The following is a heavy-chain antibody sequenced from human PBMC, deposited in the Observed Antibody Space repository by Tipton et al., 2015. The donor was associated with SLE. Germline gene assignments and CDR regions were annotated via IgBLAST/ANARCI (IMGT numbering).Heavy chain of an antibody. CDR3: ASQDGTFDI. D-gene: IGHD1-26*01. CDR1: GGSISSYY. J-gene: IGHJ3*02. CDR2: IYYSGST. Sequence: TLSLTCTVSGGSISSYYWSWIRQPPGKGLEWIGYIYYSGSTNYNPSLKSRVTISVDTSKDQFSLKLSSVTAADTAVYYCASQDGTFDIWGQGTMVTVSS. V-gene: IGHV4-59*08.